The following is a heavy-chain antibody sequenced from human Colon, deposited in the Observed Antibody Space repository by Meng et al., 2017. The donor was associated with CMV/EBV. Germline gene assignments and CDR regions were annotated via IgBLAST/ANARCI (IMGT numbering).Heavy chain of an antibody. CDR1: GYTFNNCR. J-gene: IGHJ4*02. V-gene: IGHV1-46*02. D-gene: IGHD3-22*01. Sequence: ASGYTFNNCRMHRVRQPPGRGLEWMGIINPRDGSASYAQKFQGRVTMTRDTYTSTVSMELTSLRSEDTAVYYCARDPDDSSGYYYDYWGQGTLVTVSS. CDR2: INPRDGSA. CDR3: ARDPDDSSGYYYDY.